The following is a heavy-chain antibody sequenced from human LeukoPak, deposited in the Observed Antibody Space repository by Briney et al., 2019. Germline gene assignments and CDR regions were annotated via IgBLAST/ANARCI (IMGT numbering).Heavy chain of an antibody. V-gene: IGHV1-18*01. D-gene: IGHD6-6*01. CDR2: ISAYNGNT. Sequence: GASVKVSCKASGYTFTSYGISWVRQAPGQGLEWMGWISAYNGNTNYAQKLQGRVTMTTGTSTSTAYMELRSLRSDDTAVYYCARAPADPSSIAAHLNYWGQGTLVTVSS. CDR3: ARAPADPSSIAAHLNY. J-gene: IGHJ4*02. CDR1: GYTFTSYG.